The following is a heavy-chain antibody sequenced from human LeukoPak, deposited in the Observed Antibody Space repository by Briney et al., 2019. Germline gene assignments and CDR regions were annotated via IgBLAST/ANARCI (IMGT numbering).Heavy chain of an antibody. Sequence: PLRSLRPSCAASGLSFSSYATSWVRQAPGRGLEWVSAISGSGGSTYYADSVKGRFTISRDNSKNTLYLQMNSLRAEDTAVYYCAKDRLPSGRRPQAFDYWGQGTLVTVSP. D-gene: IGHD6-25*01. J-gene: IGHJ4*02. CDR3: AKDRLPSGRRPQAFDY. CDR2: ISGSGGST. V-gene: IGHV3-23*01. CDR1: GLSFSSYA.